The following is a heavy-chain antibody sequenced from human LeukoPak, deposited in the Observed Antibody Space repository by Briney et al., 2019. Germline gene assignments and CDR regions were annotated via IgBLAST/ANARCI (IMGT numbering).Heavy chain of an antibody. V-gene: IGHV3-7*01. CDR2: IKQDGSEK. D-gene: IGHD2-2*01. J-gene: IGHJ3*02. Sequence: GGSLRLSCAASGFTFSSYWMSWVRQAPGKGLEWVANIKQDGSEKYYVDSVKGRFTISRDNAKNSLYLQMNSLRAEDTAVYYCAGAGRYCSSTSCLDAFDIWGQGTMVTVSS. CDR3: AGAGRYCSSTSCLDAFDI. CDR1: GFTFSSYW.